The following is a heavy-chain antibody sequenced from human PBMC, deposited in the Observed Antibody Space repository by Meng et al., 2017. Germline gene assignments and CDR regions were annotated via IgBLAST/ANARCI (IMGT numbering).Heavy chain of an antibody. J-gene: IGHJ5*02. CDR2: ISAYNGNT. D-gene: IGHD2-21*02. CDR1: GYTFTSYG. CDR3: ARDLRIWGRVVTSDWFDP. V-gene: IGHV1-18*01. Sequence: ASVKVSCKASGYTFTSYGISWVRQAAGQGLEWMGCISAYNGNTNYAQKLQGRVTMNTDTSTSTASMELRSLRSDDTAVYYCARDLRIWGRVVTSDWFDPWGQGTLVTVSS.